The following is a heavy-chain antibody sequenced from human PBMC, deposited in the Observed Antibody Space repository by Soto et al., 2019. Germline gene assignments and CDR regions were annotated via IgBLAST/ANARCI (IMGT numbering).Heavy chain of an antibody. D-gene: IGHD3-3*01. CDR1: GYTFTSYD. V-gene: IGHV1-8*01. J-gene: IGHJ6*03. CDR3: ARARSGGVIFAVVRVQTCYYYYMDV. CDR2: MNPNSGNT. Sequence: ASVKVSCKASGYTFTSYDINWVRQATGQGLEWMGWMNPNSGNTGYAQKFQGRVTMTRNTSISTAYMELSSLRSEDTAVYYCARARSGGVIFAVVRVQTCYYYYMDVSGKGTTLTVSS.